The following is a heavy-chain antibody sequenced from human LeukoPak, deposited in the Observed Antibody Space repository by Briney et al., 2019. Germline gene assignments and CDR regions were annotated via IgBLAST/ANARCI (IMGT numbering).Heavy chain of an antibody. J-gene: IGHJ3*01. Sequence: GESLRISCNGSHYTFTNYWIGWVRQVPGRGLEWMGIIYPIDSDTKYSPSFQGQVTISADRSINTAYLQWSSLQASDTGIYYCAGRRISLFGFFLGSGTFDLWGQGTLVTVSS. CDR1: HYTFTNYW. V-gene: IGHV5-51*01. D-gene: IGHD3-3*01. CDR3: AGRRISLFGFFLGSGTFDL. CDR2: IYPIDSDT.